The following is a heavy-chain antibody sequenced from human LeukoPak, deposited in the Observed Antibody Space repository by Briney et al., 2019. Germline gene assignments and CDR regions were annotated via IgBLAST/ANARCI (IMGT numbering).Heavy chain of an antibody. CDR1: GFIFSSYA. Sequence: PGRSLRLSCAASGFIFSSYAMHWVRQAPGKGLEWVAVISYDGSNKYYADSVKGRFTISRDNSKNTLYLQMNSLRAEDTAVYYCATDGAGFDTWGQGVLVTVSS. V-gene: IGHV3-30*04. CDR2: ISYDGSNK. J-gene: IGHJ5*02. CDR3: ATDGAGFDT.